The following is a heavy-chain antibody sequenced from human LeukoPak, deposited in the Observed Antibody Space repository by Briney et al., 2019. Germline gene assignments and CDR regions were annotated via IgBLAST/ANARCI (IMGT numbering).Heavy chain of an antibody. Sequence: SETLSLTCAVSGGSISSSYWWSWVRQPPGKGLEWIGEVYHSGSTNYYPSLKSRVTISIEKSKNQFSLKLSSVTAADTAVYYCAGAYCGGDCYSGRAFDIWGQGTMVTVSS. CDR1: GGSISSSYW. CDR3: AGAYCGGDCYSGRAFDI. V-gene: IGHV4-4*02. D-gene: IGHD2-21*02. J-gene: IGHJ3*02. CDR2: VYHSGST.